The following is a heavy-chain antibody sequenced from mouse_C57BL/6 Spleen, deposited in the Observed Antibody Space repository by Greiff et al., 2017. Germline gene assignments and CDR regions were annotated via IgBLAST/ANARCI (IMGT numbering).Heavy chain of an antibody. CDR1: GYTFTSYG. Sequence: QVQLQQSGAELARPGASVKLSCKASGYTFTSYGISWVKQRTGQGLEWIGEIYPRSGNTYYNEKFKGKDTLTADKSSSTAYMELRSLTSEDSAVYFCARRNYGSSCLDDWGEGTTLAVSS. V-gene: IGHV1-81*01. D-gene: IGHD1-1*01. CDR3: ARRNYGSSCLDD. CDR2: IYPRSGNT. J-gene: IGHJ2*01.